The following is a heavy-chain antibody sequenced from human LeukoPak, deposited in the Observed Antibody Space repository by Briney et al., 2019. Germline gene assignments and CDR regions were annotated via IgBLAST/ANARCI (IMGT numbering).Heavy chain of an antibody. V-gene: IGHV5-51*01. D-gene: IGHD3-10*01. CDR1: GYSFTSYW. Sequence: GESLKISCKGSGYSFTSYWIGWVRQMPGKGLEWMGIIYPGDSDTRYSPSFQGQVTISADKSISTAYLQWSSLKASDTAMYYCARQTPYYYGSGTLRLDPWGQGTLVTVSS. J-gene: IGHJ5*02. CDR2: IYPGDSDT. CDR3: ARQTPYYYGSGTLRLDP.